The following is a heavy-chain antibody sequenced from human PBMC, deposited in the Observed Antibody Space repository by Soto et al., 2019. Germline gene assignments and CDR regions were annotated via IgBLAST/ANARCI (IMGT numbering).Heavy chain of an antibody. CDR1: GGSFGNYY. V-gene: IGHV4-59*01. D-gene: IGHD2-21*01. Sequence: QVQLQESGPGLVKPSETLSLACNVSGGSFGNYYWSWIRQPPGKGLEWIGYIYFGGSTNYNPSLKSRATISIDTSKHQLALRLSSVTAADLAVYYCATGLFVPDNYFYYGVDVWGHGTAVTISS. CDR3: ATGLFVPDNYFYYGVDV. J-gene: IGHJ6*02. CDR2: IYFGGST.